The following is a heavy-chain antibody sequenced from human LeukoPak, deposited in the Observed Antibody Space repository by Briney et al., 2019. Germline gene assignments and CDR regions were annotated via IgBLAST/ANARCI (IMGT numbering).Heavy chain of an antibody. CDR1: GFTFSSYA. J-gene: IGHJ6*02. Sequence: GGSLRLSCAASGFTFSSYAMHWVRQAPGKGLEWVAVISYDGSNKYYAGSVKGRFTISRDNSKNTLYLQMNSLRAEDTAVYYCARDSLIVVVPAYYYGMDVWGQGTTVTVSS. D-gene: IGHD2-2*01. V-gene: IGHV3-30-3*01. CDR3: ARDSLIVVVPAYYYGMDV. CDR2: ISYDGSNK.